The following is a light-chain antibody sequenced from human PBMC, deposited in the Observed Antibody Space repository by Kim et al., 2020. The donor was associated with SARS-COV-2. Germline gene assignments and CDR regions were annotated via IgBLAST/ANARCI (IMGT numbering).Light chain of an antibody. Sequence: LGQTVRSSCQGDSLRSYYAIWYQQKPGQAPVRVIYGKNNRPSGIPDRFSGSSSGNTASLTITGAQAEDEADYYCNSRDSSGNHLVFGGGTQLTVL. J-gene: IGLJ3*02. CDR1: SLRSYY. CDR3: NSRDSSGNHLV. CDR2: GKN. V-gene: IGLV3-19*01.